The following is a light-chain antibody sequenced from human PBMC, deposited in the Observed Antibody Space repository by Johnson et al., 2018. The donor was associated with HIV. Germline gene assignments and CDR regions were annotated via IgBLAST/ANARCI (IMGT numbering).Light chain of an antibody. CDR3: GTWDSSLSAGV. CDR1: SSNIGNNY. Sequence: QSVLTQPPSVSAAPGQKVTISCSGSSSNIGNNYVTWYQQLPGTAPKLLIYENNKRPSGIPDRFSGSKSGTSATLGITGLQTGDEADYYCGTWDSSLSAGVCGHGTKVTVL. J-gene: IGLJ1*01. V-gene: IGLV1-51*02. CDR2: ENN.